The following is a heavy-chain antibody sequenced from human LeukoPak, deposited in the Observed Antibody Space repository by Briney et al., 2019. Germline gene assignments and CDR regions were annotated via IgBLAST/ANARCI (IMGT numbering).Heavy chain of an antibody. CDR1: GLTFNSFD. V-gene: IGHV3-21*04. CDR2: ISRSGTYI. J-gene: IGHJ4*02. CDR3: ARALVGATDRPSDN. Sequence: SGGSLRLSCLASGLTFNSFDMYWVRQAPGKGLEWVSSISRSGTYIYYTDSVKRRFTISRDNAKNSLSLQMHSLRAEYTAVYYCARALVGATDRPSDNWGQGTLVTVSS. D-gene: IGHD1-26*01.